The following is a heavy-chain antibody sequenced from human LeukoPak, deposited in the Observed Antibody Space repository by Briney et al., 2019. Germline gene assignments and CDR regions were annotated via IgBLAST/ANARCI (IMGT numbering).Heavy chain of an antibody. CDR1: EFTFGDYA. J-gene: IGHJ4*02. D-gene: IGHD6-13*01. Sequence: GGSLRLSCTASEFTFGDYAMSWVRQAPGKGLEWVGFIRSKAYGGTTEYAASVKGRFTISRDDSKSIAYLQMNSLKTEDTAVYYCTRRIAAAGNVHFDYWGQGTLVTVSS. V-gene: IGHV3-49*04. CDR2: IRSKAYGGTT. CDR3: TRRIAAAGNVHFDY.